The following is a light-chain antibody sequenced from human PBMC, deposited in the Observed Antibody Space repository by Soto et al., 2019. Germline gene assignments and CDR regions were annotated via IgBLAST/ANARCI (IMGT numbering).Light chain of an antibody. CDR2: AAS. Sequence: IQLTQTPSSLSASVGDRVTITCRASQGISSFLAWYQQKPGKAPKLLIYAASSLQSGVPSRFSGSGFGTDFTLTITSLQPEDFATYYCQQVESYLSTFGGGTKVEMK. V-gene: IGKV1-9*01. CDR3: QQVESYLST. J-gene: IGKJ4*01. CDR1: QGISSF.